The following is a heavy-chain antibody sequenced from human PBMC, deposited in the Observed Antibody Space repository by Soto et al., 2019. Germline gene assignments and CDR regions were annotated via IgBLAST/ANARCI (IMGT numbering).Heavy chain of an antibody. Sequence: GGSLRLSCAASGFTFSSYWMTWVRQAPGKGLEWVAKVKQDGSEKYYVDSVKGRFTISRDNAKNSLFLQMNSLRAEDTAVYYCARARGSWCFDYWGQGTLVTVSS. CDR2: VKQDGSEK. J-gene: IGHJ4*02. D-gene: IGHD2-8*02. CDR3: ARARGSWCFDY. V-gene: IGHV3-7*01. CDR1: GFTFSSYW.